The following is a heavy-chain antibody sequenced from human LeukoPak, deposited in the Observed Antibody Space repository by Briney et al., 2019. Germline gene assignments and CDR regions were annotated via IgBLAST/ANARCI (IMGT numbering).Heavy chain of an antibody. CDR2: INPDSGGA. CDR3: TREARAGNWFDP. V-gene: IGHV1-2*02. J-gene: IGHJ5*02. CDR1: GYSFSDYY. Sequence: ASVKVSCKASGYSFSDYYINWERQAPGQGPEWMGWINPDSGGANYARKFQGRVTMTRDTSITTVYMELSRLRFDDTAVFYCTREARAGNWFDPWGQGTLVTVS. D-gene: IGHD5-12*01.